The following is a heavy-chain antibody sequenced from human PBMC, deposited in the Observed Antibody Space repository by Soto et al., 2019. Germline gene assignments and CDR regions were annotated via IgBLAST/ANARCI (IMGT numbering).Heavy chain of an antibody. CDR3: ARTSAAGKYYYGMDV. D-gene: IGHD6-13*01. V-gene: IGHV5-51*01. J-gene: IGHJ6*02. CDR2: IYPGDSDT. Sequence: PGESLKISCKGSGYRFTSYWIGWVRPMPGKGLEWMGIIYPGDSDTRYSPSFQGQVTISADKSISTAYLQWSSLKASDTAMYYCARTSAAGKYYYGMDVWGQGTTVTVSS. CDR1: GYRFTSYW.